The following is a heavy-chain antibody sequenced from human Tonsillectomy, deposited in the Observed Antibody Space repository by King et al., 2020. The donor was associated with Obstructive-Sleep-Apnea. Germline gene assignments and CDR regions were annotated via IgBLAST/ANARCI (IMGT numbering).Heavy chain of an antibody. V-gene: IGHV3-21*01. Sequence: VQLVESGGGLVKPGGSLRLSCAASGFTFSSYSMNWVRQAPGKGLEWVSSISSSSSYIYYADSVKGRFTISRDNAKNSLYLQMNSLRAEDTAVYYCARDYDQLLYTTNYYYGMDVWGQGTTVTVSS. CDR1: GFTFSSYS. CDR2: ISSSSSYI. J-gene: IGHJ6*02. CDR3: ARDYDQLLYTTNYYYGMDV. D-gene: IGHD2-2*02.